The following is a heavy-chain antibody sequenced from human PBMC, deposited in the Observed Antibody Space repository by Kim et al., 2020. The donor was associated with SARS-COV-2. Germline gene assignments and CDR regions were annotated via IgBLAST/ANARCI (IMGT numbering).Heavy chain of an antibody. CDR2: IYYSGST. CDR3: ARVVRITIFGVVNHFDY. V-gene: IGHV4-30-4*01. CDR1: GGSISSGDYY. D-gene: IGHD3-3*01. J-gene: IGHJ4*02. Sequence: SETLSLTCTVSGGSISSGDYYWSWIRQPPGKGLEWIGYIYYSGSTSYNPSLKSRVTISVDTSKNQFSLKLSSVTAADTAVYYCARVVRITIFGVVNHFDYWGQGTLVTVSS.